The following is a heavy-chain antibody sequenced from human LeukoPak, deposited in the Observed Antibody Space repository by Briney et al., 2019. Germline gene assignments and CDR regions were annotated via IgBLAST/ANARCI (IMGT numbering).Heavy chain of an antibody. CDR3: XRDTVEATNWFDP. Sequence: PGGSLRLSCAASGFTFSSYSMNWVRQAPGKGLEWVSSISSSSSYIYYADSVKGRFTISRDNAKNSLYLQMNSLRAEDTAVYYCXRDTVEATNWFDPWGQGTLVTVSS. CDR1: GFTFSSYS. J-gene: IGHJ5*02. CDR2: ISSSSSYI. V-gene: IGHV3-21*03. D-gene: IGHD4-11*01.